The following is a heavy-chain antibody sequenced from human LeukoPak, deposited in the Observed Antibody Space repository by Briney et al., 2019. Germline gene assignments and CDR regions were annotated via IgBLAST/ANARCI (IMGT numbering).Heavy chain of an antibody. Sequence: PGGSLRLSCAASGFTVSSNYMSWVRQAPGKGLEWVSLISWDGGRTYYADSVKGRFTISRDNSKNSLYLQMNSLRAEDTAFYYCAKDMMGGHIAAAGFDYWGQGTLVTVSS. CDR2: ISWDGGRT. D-gene: IGHD6-13*01. V-gene: IGHV3-43D*03. J-gene: IGHJ4*02. CDR3: AKDMMGGHIAAAGFDY. CDR1: GFTVSSNY.